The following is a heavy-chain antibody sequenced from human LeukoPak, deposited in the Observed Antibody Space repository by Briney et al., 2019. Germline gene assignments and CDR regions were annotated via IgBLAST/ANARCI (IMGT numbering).Heavy chain of an antibody. J-gene: IGHJ4*02. V-gene: IGHV1-69*11. CDR2: IIPILDTT. CDR3: AGESFSRRAGITMVRGVITY. Sequence: GASVKVSCKASAGTLSNYAINWVRQAPGQGLEWMGRIIPILDTTNYAQKFQGRVTIITDESTSTAYMELITLRSGDTAVYYCAGESFSRRAGITMVRGVITYCGQGTLVTVSS. D-gene: IGHD3-10*01. CDR1: AGTLSNYA.